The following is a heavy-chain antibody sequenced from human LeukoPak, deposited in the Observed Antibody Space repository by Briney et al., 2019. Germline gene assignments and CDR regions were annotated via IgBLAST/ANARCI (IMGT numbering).Heavy chain of an antibody. CDR2: IYHSGST. D-gene: IGHD5-18*01. Sequence: SETLSPTCAVSGYSISSGYYWGWIRQPPGKGLEWIGSIYHSGSTYYNPSLKSRVTISVDTSKNQFSLKLSSVTAADTAVYYCARRPAMAGQFDYWGQGTLVTVSS. J-gene: IGHJ4*02. CDR1: GYSISSGYY. V-gene: IGHV4-38-2*01. CDR3: ARRPAMAGQFDY.